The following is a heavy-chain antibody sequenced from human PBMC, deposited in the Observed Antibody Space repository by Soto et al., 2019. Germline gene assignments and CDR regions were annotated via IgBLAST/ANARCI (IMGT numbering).Heavy chain of an antibody. J-gene: IGHJ6*02. CDR1: GGSISSGDYY. V-gene: IGHV4-30-4*01. Sequence: QVQLQESGPGLVKPSQTLSLPCTVSGGSISSGDYYWSWIRQPPGKGLEWIGYIYYSGSTYYTPSLKSRVTISVDTSKNQFSLKLSSVTAADTAVYYGARVGFYYGMDVWGQGTTVTVSS. D-gene: IGHD1-26*01. CDR2: IYYSGST. CDR3: ARVGFYYGMDV.